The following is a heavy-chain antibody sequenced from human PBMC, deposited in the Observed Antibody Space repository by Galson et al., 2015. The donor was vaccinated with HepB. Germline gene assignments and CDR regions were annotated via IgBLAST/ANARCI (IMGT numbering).Heavy chain of an antibody. CDR2: ISSSGSTI. CDR3: ARGVVVVIRGGWGYYYYGMDV. Sequence: SLRLSCAASGFTFSDYYMSWIRQAPGKGLEWVSYISSSGSTIYYADSVKGRFTISRDNAKNSLHLQMNSLRAEDTAVYYCARGVVVVIRGGWGYYYYGMDVWGQGTTVTVSS. D-gene: IGHD3-22*01. V-gene: IGHV3-11*01. CDR1: GFTFSDYY. J-gene: IGHJ6*02.